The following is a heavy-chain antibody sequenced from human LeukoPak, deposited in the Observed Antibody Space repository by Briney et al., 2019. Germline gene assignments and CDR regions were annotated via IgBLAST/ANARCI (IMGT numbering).Heavy chain of an antibody. V-gene: IGHV3-48*02. CDR3: PRLPYCSSGSRNSDYDYTDV. D-gene: IGHD2-15*01. J-gene: IGHJ6*03. CDR1: GFTFSSYS. Sequence: GGSLRLSCAASGFTFSSYSMNWVRQAPGKGLEWVSYISSSSSSIYYADSVKGRFTISRDNAKNSLYLQMNSLRDEDTAVYYYPRLPYCSSGSRNSDYDYTDVWGKRTTVTVSS. CDR2: ISSSSSSI.